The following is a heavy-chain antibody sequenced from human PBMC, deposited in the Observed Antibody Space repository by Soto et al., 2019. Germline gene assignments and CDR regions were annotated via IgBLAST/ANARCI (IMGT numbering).Heavy chain of an antibody. D-gene: IGHD1-26*01. CDR3: ERGRKGGSYSRTGDAFDL. CDR1: GFTFSSYA. J-gene: IGHJ3*01. CDR2: ISSNGGST. Sequence: GGSLRLSCASSGFTFSSYAMHWVRQAPGKGLEYVSAISSNGGSTYYADSVKGRFTISTDNSKNTLYLQMGSLRAEDMAVYYCERGRKGGSYSRTGDAFDLWGQGTMVTVSS. V-gene: IGHV3-64*02.